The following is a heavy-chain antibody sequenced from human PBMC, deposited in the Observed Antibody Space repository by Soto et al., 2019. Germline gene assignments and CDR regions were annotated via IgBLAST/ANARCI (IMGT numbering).Heavy chain of an antibody. Sequence: GALRLSCAASGFTFSSYAMSWFRQAPGKGLEWVSAISGSGGSTYYADSVKGRFTISRDNSKNTLYLQMNSLRAEDTAVYYCAKVPRGVIITPFDYWGQGTLVTVSS. J-gene: IGHJ4*02. V-gene: IGHV3-23*01. CDR3: AKVPRGVIITPFDY. CDR1: GFTFSSYA. CDR2: ISGSGGST. D-gene: IGHD3-10*01.